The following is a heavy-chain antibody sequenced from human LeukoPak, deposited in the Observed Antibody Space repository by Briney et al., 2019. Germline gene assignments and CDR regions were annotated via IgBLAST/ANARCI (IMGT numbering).Heavy chain of an antibody. CDR1: GDSISSDDYY. Sequence: SQTLSLTCAVSGDSISSDDYYWTWLRQPPGKGLEWIGYICHSGNTYYNPSLKSRRSMSIDTSKNQFSLKLSSVTAADTAVYYCAGYHTKYDSGSYPAHYYEYGLDVWGQGTTVSVSS. CDR3: AGYHTKYDSGSYPAHYYEYGLDV. CDR2: ICHSGNT. J-gene: IGHJ6*02. V-gene: IGHV4-30-4*01. D-gene: IGHD3-10*01.